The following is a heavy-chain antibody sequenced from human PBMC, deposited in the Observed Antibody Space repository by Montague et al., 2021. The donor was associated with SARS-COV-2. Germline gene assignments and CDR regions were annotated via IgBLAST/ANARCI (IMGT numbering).Heavy chain of an antibody. D-gene: IGHD3/OR15-3a*01. Sequence: SETLSLTCSVSGYSITSGYYWCWILQPPGKGLEWVVCISYIGKTYYTPSPMSRLTISLDSSKNQFSLQARSVIAADTAVGYCVRVLDNRVRDYWGHGTLVTVSS. CDR3: VRVLDNRVRDY. V-gene: IGHV4-38-2*02. CDR2: ISYIGKT. CDR1: GYSITSGYY. J-gene: IGHJ4*01.